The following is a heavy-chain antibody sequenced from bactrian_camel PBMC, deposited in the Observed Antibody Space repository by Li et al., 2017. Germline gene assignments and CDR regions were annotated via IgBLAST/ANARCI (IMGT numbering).Heavy chain of an antibody. CDR1: GYTDC. J-gene: IGHJ4*01. CDR3: HTTDQGEEY. Sequence: HVQLVESGGGSVQSGGSLRLSCAASGYTDCMGWFRQAPGKEREGAAASDSGGYLNYADSVKGRFTISRDSAKNTLYLQLNSLKTEDTAMYYCHTTDQGEEYWGQGTQVTVS. V-gene: IGHV3S53*01. CDR2: SDSGGYL.